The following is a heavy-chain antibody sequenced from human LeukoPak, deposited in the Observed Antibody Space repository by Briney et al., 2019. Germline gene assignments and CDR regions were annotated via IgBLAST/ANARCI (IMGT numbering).Heavy chain of an antibody. D-gene: IGHD3-10*01. CDR1: GDSVSSNSAA. Sequence: SQTLSLTCAISGDSVSSNSAAWNWIRQSPSRGLEWLGRTYYRSKWYNDYAVSVKSRITINPDTSKNQFSLQLNSVTPEDTAVYYCARGEAYGSGTYYVIWFDPWGQGTLVTVSS. V-gene: IGHV6-1*01. CDR2: TYYRSKWYN. J-gene: IGHJ5*02. CDR3: ARGEAYGSGTYYVIWFDP.